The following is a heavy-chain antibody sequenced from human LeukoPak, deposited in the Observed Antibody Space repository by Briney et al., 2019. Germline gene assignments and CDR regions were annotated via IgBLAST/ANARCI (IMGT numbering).Heavy chain of an antibody. CDR3: ARDLPPYYYDSSGYWSFDY. V-gene: IGHV1-3*01. J-gene: IGHJ4*02. D-gene: IGHD3-22*01. CDR1: GYTFTSYA. Sequence: ASVKVSCMASGYTFTSYAMHWVRQAPGQRLEWMGWINAGNGNTKYSQKFQGRVTITRDTSASTAYMELSSLRSEDTAVYYCARDLPPYYYDSSGYWSFDYWGQGTLVTVSS. CDR2: INAGNGNT.